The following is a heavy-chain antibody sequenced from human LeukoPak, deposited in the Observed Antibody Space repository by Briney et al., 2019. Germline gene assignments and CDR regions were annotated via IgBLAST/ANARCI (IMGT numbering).Heavy chain of an antibody. CDR2: IYYSGSN. CDR3: AKEYVGSLFYYGMDV. Sequence: PSETLSLICSVSGGSISGYYWSWIRQPPGKRLEWIGYIYYSGSNNYNPSLKSRVTISVDTSKNQFSLKLRSVTAADTAVYYCAKEYVGSLFYYGMDVWGQGTTLTVSS. J-gene: IGHJ6*02. V-gene: IGHV4-4*08. D-gene: IGHD1-26*01. CDR1: GGSISGYY.